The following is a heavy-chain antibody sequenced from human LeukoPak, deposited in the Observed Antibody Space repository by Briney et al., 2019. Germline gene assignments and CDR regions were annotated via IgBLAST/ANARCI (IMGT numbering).Heavy chain of an antibody. CDR3: ARATEMATDY. CDR2: INHSGST. Sequence: SGTLSLTCAVYGGSFSGYYWSWIRQPPGKGLEWIGEINHSGSTNYNPSLKSRVTISVDTSKNQFSLKLSSVTAADTAVYYCARATEMATDYWGQGTLVTVSS. D-gene: IGHD5-24*01. CDR1: GGSFSGYY. J-gene: IGHJ4*02. V-gene: IGHV4-34*01.